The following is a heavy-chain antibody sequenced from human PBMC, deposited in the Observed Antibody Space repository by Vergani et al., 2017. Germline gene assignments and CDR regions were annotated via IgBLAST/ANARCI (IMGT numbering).Heavy chain of an antibody. CDR1: GDSIRSGVYY. V-gene: IGHV4-31*03. CDR2: IYHTGTT. CDR3: ARAGLPFYAFYMDV. Sequence: QVPLQESGPGLVKPSQTLSPTCTVPGDSIRSGVYYWGRIRQHPGQGLEWIGYIYHTGTTYYNPSLRGRINISVDTSKNQLSLKLTSVTAADTAVYFCARAGLPFYAFYMDVWGKGITVTVSS. D-gene: IGHD2/OR15-2a*01. J-gene: IGHJ6*03.